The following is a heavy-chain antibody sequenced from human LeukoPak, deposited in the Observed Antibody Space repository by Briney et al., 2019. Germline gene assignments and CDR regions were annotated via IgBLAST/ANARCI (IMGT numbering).Heavy chain of an antibody. D-gene: IGHD3-10*01. CDR1: GFTFDDYA. Sequence: GRSLRLSCAASGFTFDDYAMHWVRQAPGKGLEWVSGISWNSGSIGYADSVKGRFTISRDNAKNSLYLQMNSLRAEDTALYYCAKDTSLLWFGELGHWGQGTRVTVSS. CDR2: ISWNSGSI. V-gene: IGHV3-9*01. CDR3: AKDTSLLWFGELGH. J-gene: IGHJ4*02.